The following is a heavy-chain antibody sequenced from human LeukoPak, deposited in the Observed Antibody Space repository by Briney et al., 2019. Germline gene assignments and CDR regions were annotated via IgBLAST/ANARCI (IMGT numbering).Heavy chain of an antibody. CDR3: ARDIAPAATMGWFDP. D-gene: IGHD2-2*01. J-gene: IGHJ5*02. Sequence: SQTLSLTCTVSGGSISSYYWSWIRQPPGKGLEWIGYIYYSGSTNYNPSLKSRVTISVDTSKNQFSLKLSSVTVADTAVYYCARDIAPAATMGWFDPWGQGTLVTVSS. V-gene: IGHV4-59*01. CDR1: GGSISSYY. CDR2: IYYSGST.